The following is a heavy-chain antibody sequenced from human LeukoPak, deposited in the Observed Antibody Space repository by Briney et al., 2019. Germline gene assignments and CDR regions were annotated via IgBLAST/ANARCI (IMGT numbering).Heavy chain of an antibody. V-gene: IGHV1-18*01. Sequence: ASVKVSCKASGYTFTSYDINWVRQATGQGLEWMGWMNPNSGNTNYAQKLQGRVTMTTDTSTSTAYMELRSLRSDDTAVYYCARDYYDSSGYTLIDYWGQGTLVTVSS. J-gene: IGHJ4*02. CDR1: GYTFTSYD. D-gene: IGHD3-22*01. CDR3: ARDYYDSSGYTLIDY. CDR2: MNPNSGNT.